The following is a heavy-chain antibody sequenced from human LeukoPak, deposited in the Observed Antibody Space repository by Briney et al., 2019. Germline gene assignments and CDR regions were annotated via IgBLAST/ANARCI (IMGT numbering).Heavy chain of an antibody. Sequence: SQTLSLTCTVSGGSISSGSYYWSWIRQPAGQGLEWIGRIYTSGSTNYNPSLKSRVTISVDTSKNQFSLILSSVTAADTAVYYCASDVEMTTLAAFDIWGQGTMVTVSS. J-gene: IGHJ3*02. V-gene: IGHV4-61*02. CDR3: ASDVEMTTLAAFDI. CDR2: IYTSGST. D-gene: IGHD5-24*01. CDR1: GGSISSGSYY.